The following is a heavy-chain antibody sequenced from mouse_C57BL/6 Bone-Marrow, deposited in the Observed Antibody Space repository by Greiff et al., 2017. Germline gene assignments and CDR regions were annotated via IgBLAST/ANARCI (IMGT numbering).Heavy chain of an antibody. J-gene: IGHJ4*01. CDR1: GYTFTSYW. CDR3: ARWSSNGGYAIDY. CDR2: IDPSDSYT. V-gene: IGHV1-69*01. D-gene: IGHD2-5*01. Sequence: QVQLQQPGAELVMPGASVKLSCKASGYTFTSYWMHWVKQRPGQGLEWIGEIDPSDSYTNYNQKFKGKSTLTVDKSSSPAYMRLSSLTSDESSVYYCARWSSNGGYAIDYWGQGTTVTVSS.